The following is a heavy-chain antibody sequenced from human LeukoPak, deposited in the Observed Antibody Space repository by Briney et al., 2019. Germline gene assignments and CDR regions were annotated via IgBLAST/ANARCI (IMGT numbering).Heavy chain of an antibody. D-gene: IGHD5-12*01. CDR2: ISAYNGNT. J-gene: IGHJ4*02. Sequence: ASVKVSCKASGYTFTSYGISWVRQAPGQGLEWMGWISAYNGNTNYAQKLQGRVTMTTDTSTSTAYMELRNLTSDDTAVYYCARQYSGYDYGGYWGQGTLVTVSS. CDR3: ARQYSGYDYGGY. CDR1: GYTFTSYG. V-gene: IGHV1-18*01.